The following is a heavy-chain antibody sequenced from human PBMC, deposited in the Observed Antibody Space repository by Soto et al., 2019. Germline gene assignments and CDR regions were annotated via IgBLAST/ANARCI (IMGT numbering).Heavy chain of an antibody. CDR3: ARENGVAVGTILYYFDH. Sequence: QVQLVQSGAEVKKPGSSVKVACRAPGGTFKNNGISWVRQAPGQGLEWMGVIIPVFGTTKYAQTFQGRPTITADDATSTAYMELSSLRSDDTAAYFCARENGVAVGTILYYFDHWGQGTQVTVSS. V-gene: IGHV1-69*01. CDR2: IIPVFGTT. CDR1: GGTFKNNG. D-gene: IGHD5-12*01. J-gene: IGHJ4*02.